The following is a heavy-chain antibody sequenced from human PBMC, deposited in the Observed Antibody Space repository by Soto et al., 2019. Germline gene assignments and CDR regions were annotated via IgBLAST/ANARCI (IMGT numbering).Heavy chain of an antibody. J-gene: IGHJ5*02. CDR3: ARHRFYDFSNWFDP. V-gene: IGHV4-59*08. CDR2: IYYSGST. CDR1: GGSISSYY. Sequence: SETLSLTCTVSGGSISSYYWSWIRQPPGKGLEWIGYIYYSGSTNYNPSLKSRVTISVDTSKNQFSLKLSSVTAADTAVYYCARHRFYDFSNWFDPWGQGTLVTVSS. D-gene: IGHD3-3*01.